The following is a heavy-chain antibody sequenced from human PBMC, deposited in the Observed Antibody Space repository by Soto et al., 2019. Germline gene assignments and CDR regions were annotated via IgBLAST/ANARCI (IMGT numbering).Heavy chain of an antibody. Sequence: QVQLVQSGAEVKKPGASVKVSCKASRYTLTAYYIHWVRQAPGQGREWMGIMNPGDGSTRYAQMFQGRVTMIRDTSTSTVYMELNSLRSEDTAVYYCARSYVQSRPIDYWGQGTLVTVSS. CDR1: RYTLTAYY. CDR2: MNPGDGST. CDR3: ARSYVQSRPIDY. J-gene: IGHJ4*02. V-gene: IGHV1-46*01. D-gene: IGHD3-10*02.